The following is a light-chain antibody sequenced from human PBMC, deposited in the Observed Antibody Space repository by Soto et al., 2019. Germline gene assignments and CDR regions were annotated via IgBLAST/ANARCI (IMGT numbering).Light chain of an antibody. CDR3: SSYTSTSALV. Sequence: QSVLTQPASVSGSPGQSITISCTGTSSDVGGYNYVSWDQQHPGKVPKLMIYEVSNRPSGVSNRFSASKSGNTASLAISGLQAEDEADYYCSSYTSTSALVFGTWTKVTVL. CDR1: SSDVGGYNY. J-gene: IGLJ1*01. V-gene: IGLV2-14*01. CDR2: EVS.